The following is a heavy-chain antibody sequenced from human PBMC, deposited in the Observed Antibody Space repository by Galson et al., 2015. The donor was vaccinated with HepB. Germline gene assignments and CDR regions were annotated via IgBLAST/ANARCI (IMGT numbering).Heavy chain of an antibody. V-gene: IGHV3-23*01. J-gene: IGHJ4*02. CDR3: AKGYSYGPYYFDY. D-gene: IGHD5-18*01. CDR1: GLTFSNYA. CDR2: ISGSGGST. Sequence: SLRLSCAASGLTFSNYAMSWVRQAPGKGLEWVSAISGSGGSTYYADSVKGRFTISRDNSKNTLYLQMNSLRAEDTAVYYCAKGYSYGPYYFDYWGQGTLATVSS.